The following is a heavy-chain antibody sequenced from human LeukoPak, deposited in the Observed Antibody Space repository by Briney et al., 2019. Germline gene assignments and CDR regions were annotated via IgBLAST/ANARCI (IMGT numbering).Heavy chain of an antibody. V-gene: IGHV4-59*01. CDR1: GGSISSYY. CDR2: IFYSGNT. Sequence: SETLSLTCTVSGGSISSYYWSWIRQPPGKGLEWIGYIFYSGNTDYNPSLKSRVTISVDTSKHQFSLKLTSVTAADPAVYYCARGSRGIAARLFDYWGQGTLVTVSS. CDR3: ARGSRGIAARLFDY. J-gene: IGHJ4*02. D-gene: IGHD6-6*01.